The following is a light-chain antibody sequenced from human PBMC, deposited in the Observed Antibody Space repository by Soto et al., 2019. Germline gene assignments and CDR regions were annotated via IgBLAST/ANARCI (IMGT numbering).Light chain of an antibody. CDR3: SSYRSSRSFV. Sequence: SVVSQPATECGSPGQSITISCTGTSSDVGGYNYVSWYQQYPGKAPKLLIYDVSDRPSGVSNRFSGSKSGNTASLTISGLQAEDEADYYCSSYRSSRSFVFGTGTKVTFL. CDR1: SSDVGGYNY. J-gene: IGLJ1*01. V-gene: IGLV2-14*01. CDR2: DVS.